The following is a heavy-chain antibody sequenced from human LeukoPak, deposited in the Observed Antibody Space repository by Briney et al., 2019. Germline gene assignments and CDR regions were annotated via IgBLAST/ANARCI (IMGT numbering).Heavy chain of an antibody. J-gene: IGHJ6*03. D-gene: IGHD2-21*01. CDR2: IVGDGSKT. V-gene: IGHV3-23*01. CDR3: AKQPYNFYYLDV. CDR1: GHSFNNCA. Sequence: PGGSLSLSCGASGHSFNNCAMICVRQAPGKGLEWVSTIVGDGSKTYYADSVKGRFTISSDNSRTLLFLHMNSLRAEDTAVYYCAKQPYNFYYLDVWGEGTTVTVSS.